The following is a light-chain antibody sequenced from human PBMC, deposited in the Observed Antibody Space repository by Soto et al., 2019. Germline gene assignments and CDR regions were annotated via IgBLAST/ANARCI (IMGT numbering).Light chain of an antibody. CDR3: QQYNNWPLT. CDR2: GAS. Sequence: EIVMTQSPATLSVSPGERATLSCKASQSVSSNLAWYQQKPGQAPRLLIYGASTRATGIPARFSGSGSGTDFTPTISSLQSEDFAVSYCQQYNNWPLTFGGGTKVEIK. CDR1: QSVSSN. V-gene: IGKV3-15*01. J-gene: IGKJ4*01.